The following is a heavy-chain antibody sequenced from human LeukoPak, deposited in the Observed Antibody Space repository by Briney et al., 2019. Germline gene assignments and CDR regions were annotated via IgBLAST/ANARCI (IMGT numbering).Heavy chain of an antibody. Sequence: SETLSLTCTVPGGSISSSSYYWGWIRQPPGKGLEWIGSIYYSGSTYYNPSLKSRVTISVDTSKNQFSLKLSSVTAADTAVYYCARPGKTDIFFDYWGQGTLVTASS. J-gene: IGHJ4*02. CDR2: IYYSGST. CDR1: GGSISSSSYY. V-gene: IGHV4-39*01. CDR3: ARPGKTDIFFDY. D-gene: IGHD3-9*01.